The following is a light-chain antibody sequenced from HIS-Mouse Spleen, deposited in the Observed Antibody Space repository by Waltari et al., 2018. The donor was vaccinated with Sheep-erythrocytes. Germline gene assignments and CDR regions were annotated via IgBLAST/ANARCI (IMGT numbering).Light chain of an antibody. V-gene: IGLV2-11*01. CDR2: DVS. J-gene: IGLJ1*01. CDR3: CSYAGSYNHV. CDR1: SSYVGGYNY. Sequence: QSALTQPRSVSGSPGQSVPISCTGTSSYVGGYNYVSWYQPHPGKAPKLMFYDVSKRPSGVPGRFSGSKSGNTASLTISGLQAEDEADYYCCSYAGSYNHVFATGTKVTVL.